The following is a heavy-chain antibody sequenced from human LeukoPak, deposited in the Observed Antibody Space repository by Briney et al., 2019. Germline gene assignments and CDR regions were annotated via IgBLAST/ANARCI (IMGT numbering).Heavy chain of an antibody. D-gene: IGHD2-15*01. CDR1: GYTFTSYG. CDR2: ISAYNGNT. CDR3: ARPTSVVVVAASPLTPPWFDP. J-gene: IGHJ5*02. Sequence: ASVKVSCKASGYTFTSYGISWVRQAPGQGLEWMGWISAYNGNTNYAQKLLGRVTMTTDTSTSTAYMELRSLRSDDTAVYYCARPTSVVVVAASPLTPPWFDPWGQGTLVTVSS. V-gene: IGHV1-18*04.